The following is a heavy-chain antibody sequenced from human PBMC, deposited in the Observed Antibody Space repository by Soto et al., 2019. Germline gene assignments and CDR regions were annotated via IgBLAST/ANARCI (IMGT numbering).Heavy chain of an antibody. Sequence: LRLSCAASGFTFSSYAMHWVRQAPGKGLEWVAVISYDGSNKYYADSVKGRFTISRDNSKNTLYLQMNSLRAEDTAVYYCARDPAVAGTGFDYWGQGTLVTVSS. J-gene: IGHJ4*02. V-gene: IGHV3-30-3*01. CDR3: ARDPAVAGTGFDY. CDR1: GFTFSSYA. D-gene: IGHD6-19*01. CDR2: ISYDGSNK.